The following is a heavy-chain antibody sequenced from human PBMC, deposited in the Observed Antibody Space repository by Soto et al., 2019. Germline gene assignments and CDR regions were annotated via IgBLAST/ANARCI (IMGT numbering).Heavy chain of an antibody. CDR1: VDSITTYY. Sequence: SETLSLTCTVSVDSITTYYWSWIRQPAGKGLEWIGRIDASGNTNYNPSLNSRVTMSIDTSKKQFTLKLTSVTAADTAIYYCARYSNNWFQTEGMDVWGQGTTVTVSS. CDR3: ARYSNNWFQTEGMDV. CDR2: IDASGNT. D-gene: IGHD6-13*01. J-gene: IGHJ6*02. V-gene: IGHV4-4*07.